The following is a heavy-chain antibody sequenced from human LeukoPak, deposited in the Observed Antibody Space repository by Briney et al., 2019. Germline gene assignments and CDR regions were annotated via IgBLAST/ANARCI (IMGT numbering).Heavy chain of an antibody. D-gene: IGHD2-8*01. J-gene: IGHJ5*01. V-gene: IGHV1-2*02. CDR2: ISPNSGVT. Sequence: WASVKVSCKASGYTFTDYYIHWVRQAPGHGLEWMGWISPNSGVTNYAQKFQGRVTMTRDTSVSTAYMELTSLTSDDTAVYYCARWGGVQFDSWGQGTLVTVSS. CDR3: ARWGGVQFDS. CDR1: GYTFTDYY.